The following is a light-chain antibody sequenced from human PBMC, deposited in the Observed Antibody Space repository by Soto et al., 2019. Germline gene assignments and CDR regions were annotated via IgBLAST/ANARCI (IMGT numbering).Light chain of an antibody. Sequence: QSALTQPASASGAPGQSITISCTGTSSDVGGYNYVSWYQQHPGKAPKLMIFDVTNRPSGVSNRFSGSKSGNTASLTISGLQAEDEGDYYCSSYTRSNTDVFGTGTKLTVL. J-gene: IGLJ1*01. CDR1: SSDVGGYNY. CDR3: SSYTRSNTDV. V-gene: IGLV2-14*03. CDR2: DVT.